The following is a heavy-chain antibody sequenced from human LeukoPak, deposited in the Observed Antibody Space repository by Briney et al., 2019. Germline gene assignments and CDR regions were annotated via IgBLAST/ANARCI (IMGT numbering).Heavy chain of an antibody. CDR3: SMVVPAARAERNWFDP. CDR2: IRSKTFGETT. J-gene: IGHJ5*02. Sequence: NPGRSLRLSCTASGFVFGDYGVSWFRQSPGKGLEWVGFIRSKTFGETTEYAASVTGRFSISRDDSISIAHLQMNNLKTEDTAVYHYSMVVPAARAERNWFDPWGQGTLVTVSS. V-gene: IGHV3-49*05. D-gene: IGHD2-2*01. CDR1: GFVFGDYG.